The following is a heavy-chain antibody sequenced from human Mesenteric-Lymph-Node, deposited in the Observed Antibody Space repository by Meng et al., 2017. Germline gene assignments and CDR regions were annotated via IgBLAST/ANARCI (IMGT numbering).Heavy chain of an antibody. CDR2: ISGSSIYM. Sequence: GGSLRLSCAASGFTFSSYSMNWVRQAPGKGLEWVSSISGSSIYMYYADSLKGRVTISRDNAKNSLYLQINSLRAEDTAVYYCALYSYGSGLDYWGQGTLVTVSS. CDR3: ALYSYGSGLDY. CDR1: GFTFSSYS. D-gene: IGHD5-18*01. J-gene: IGHJ4*02. V-gene: IGHV3-21*01.